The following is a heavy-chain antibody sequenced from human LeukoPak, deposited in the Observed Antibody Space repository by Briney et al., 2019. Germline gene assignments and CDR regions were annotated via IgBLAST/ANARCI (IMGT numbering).Heavy chain of an antibody. Sequence: ASVKVSCKLSGNTLTEFSMHWVRQAPGKGLEWMGGFDPEDSKTIYAQKFQGRVTMTEDTSTDTAYMELSSLRSEDTAVYYCATAGDAIDSVMIWDFWGQGTLVTVSS. CDR2: FDPEDSKT. V-gene: IGHV1-24*01. CDR3: ATAGDAIDSVMIWDF. CDR1: GNTLTEFS. D-gene: IGHD3/OR15-3a*01. J-gene: IGHJ4*02.